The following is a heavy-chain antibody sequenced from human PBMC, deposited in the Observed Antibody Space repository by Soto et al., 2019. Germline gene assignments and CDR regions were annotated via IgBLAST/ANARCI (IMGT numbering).Heavy chain of an antibody. CDR1: GFSLTTSGVG. CDR3: AHRVLRAVFGLVTTTAIYFDF. V-gene: IGHV2-5*02. CDR2: IYWDDDK. J-gene: IGHJ4*02. Sequence: QITLNESGPTVVKPTETLTLTCTFSGFSLTTSGVGVGWVRQSPGKAPEWLAFIYWDDDKRYSTSLKSRLTIPTDTSKNQLVLTMAIVDPADTATYYCAHRVLRAVFGLVTTTAIYFDFWGQGTPVVVSS. D-gene: IGHD3-3*01.